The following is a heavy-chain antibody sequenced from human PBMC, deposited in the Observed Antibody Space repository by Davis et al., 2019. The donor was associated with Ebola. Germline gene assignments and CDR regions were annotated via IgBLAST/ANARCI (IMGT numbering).Heavy chain of an antibody. CDR2: INSDGSST. V-gene: IGHV3-74*01. CDR3: TTVGNPYYDFWSQPL. Sequence: HTGGSLRLSCAASGFTFSSYWMHWVRQAPGKGLVWVSRINSDGSSTSYADSVKGRFTISRDNAKNTLYLQMNSLKTEDTAVYYCTTVGNPYYDFWSQPLWGQGTLVTVSS. D-gene: IGHD3-3*01. CDR1: GFTFSSYW. J-gene: IGHJ4*02.